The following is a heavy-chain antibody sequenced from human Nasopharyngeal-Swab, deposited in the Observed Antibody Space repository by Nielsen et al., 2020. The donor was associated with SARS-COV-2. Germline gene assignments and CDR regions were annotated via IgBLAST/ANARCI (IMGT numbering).Heavy chain of an antibody. V-gene: IGHV4-59*01. CDR3: ARAGKPKPRLPILYSGSYHDKKYSFDYFDD. D-gene: IGHD1-26*01. CDR1: DGSISNSY. CDR2: IYYSGST. J-gene: IGHJ4*02. Sequence: GSLRLSCTVPDGSISNSYWSWTRQPPGKGLEWTGYIYYSGSTNYNPSLKGTVTISVDTSKNKFSLKLSSVTAAETAVYYCARAGKPKPRLPILYSGSYHDKKYSFDYFDDWGQGTLVTVSS.